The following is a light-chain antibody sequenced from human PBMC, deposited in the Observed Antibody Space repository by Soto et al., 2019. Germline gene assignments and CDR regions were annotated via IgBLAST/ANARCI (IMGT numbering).Light chain of an antibody. J-gene: IGLJ1*01. Sequence: QSALTQPASVSGSPGQSITISCTGTSSDVGSDKPVSWYQQHPGKAPKVMIYEDSKGPSGVSNRFSGSKSGNTASLTISGLQAEDEADYYCCSYAGSGIYVFGTGTKVTVL. V-gene: IGLV2-23*01. CDR1: SSDVGSDKP. CDR2: EDS. CDR3: CSYAGSGIYV.